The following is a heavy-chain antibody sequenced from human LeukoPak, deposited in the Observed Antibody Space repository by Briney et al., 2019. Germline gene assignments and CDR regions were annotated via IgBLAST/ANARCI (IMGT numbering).Heavy chain of an antibody. V-gene: IGHV1-18*04. CDR2: ISAYNGNT. J-gene: IGHJ5*02. CDR3: ARAVQLEPTTGHNWFDP. CDR1: GYTFTSYG. D-gene: IGHD1-1*01. Sequence: APVKVSCKASGYTFTSYGISWVRQAPGQGLEWMGWISAYNGNTNYAQKLQGRVTMTTDTSTSTAYMELRSLRSDDTAVYYCARAVQLEPTTGHNWFDPWGQGTLVTVSS.